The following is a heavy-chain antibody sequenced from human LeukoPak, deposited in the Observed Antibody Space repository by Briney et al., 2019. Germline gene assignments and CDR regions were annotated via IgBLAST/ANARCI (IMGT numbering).Heavy chain of an antibody. CDR3: AKDKQWLMKRDY. D-gene: IGHD6-19*01. CDR1: GFTFSSYA. V-gene: IGHV3-23*01. J-gene: IGHJ4*02. CDR2: ISGSGGST. Sequence: GGSLRLSCAASGFTFSSYAMSWVRQAPGKGLEWVSAISGSGGSTYYADSVKGRFTISRDDSKNTLYLQMNSLRAEDTAVYYCAKDKQWLMKRDYWGQGTLVTVSS.